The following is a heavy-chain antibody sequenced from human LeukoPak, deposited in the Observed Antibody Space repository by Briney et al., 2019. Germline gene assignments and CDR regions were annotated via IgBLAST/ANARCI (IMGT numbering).Heavy chain of an antibody. CDR2: ISSSGSTI. CDR3: AKDALTMIVVGPLWDI. J-gene: IGHJ3*02. V-gene: IGHV3-48*03. Sequence: PGGSLRLSCAASGFTFSSYEMNWVRQAPGKGLEWVSYISSSGSTIYYADSVKGRFTISRDNAKNSLYLQMNSLRAEDTAVYYCAKDALTMIVVGPLWDIWGQGTMVTVSS. D-gene: IGHD3-22*01. CDR1: GFTFSSYE.